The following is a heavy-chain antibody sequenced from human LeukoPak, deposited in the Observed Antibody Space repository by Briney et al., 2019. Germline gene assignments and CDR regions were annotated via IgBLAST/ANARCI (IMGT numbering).Heavy chain of an antibody. J-gene: IGHJ4*02. CDR1: GFTFSDYY. CDR2: ISSSGSTI. CDR3: ARDGHEVVTAMRVSLDY. V-gene: IGHV3-11*01. D-gene: IGHD2-21*02. Sequence: PGGSLRLSCAASGFTFSDYYMSWIRQAPGKGLEWVSYISSSGSTIYYADSVKGRFTISRDNAKNSLYLQMNSLRAEDTAVYYCARDGHEVVTAMRVSLDYWGQGTLVTVSS.